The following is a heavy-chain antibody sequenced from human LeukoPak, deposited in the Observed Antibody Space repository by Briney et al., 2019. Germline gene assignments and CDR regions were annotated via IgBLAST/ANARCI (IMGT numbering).Heavy chain of an antibody. Sequence: SETQSLTCTVSGGSVSSYYWSWIRQPPGKGLEWIGYIYYSGSTNYRPSLKSRVTISVDTSKNQFSLKLSSVTAADTAVYYCARGVEMATMDWFDPWGQGTLVTVSS. V-gene: IGHV4-59*08. CDR3: ARGVEMATMDWFDP. CDR1: GGSVSSYY. D-gene: IGHD5-24*01. J-gene: IGHJ5*02. CDR2: IYYSGST.